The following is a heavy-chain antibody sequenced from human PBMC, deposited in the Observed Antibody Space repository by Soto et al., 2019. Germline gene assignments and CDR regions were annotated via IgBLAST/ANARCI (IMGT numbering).Heavy chain of an antibody. V-gene: IGHV3-30*18. CDR1: GFTFSSYG. J-gene: IGHJ6*02. CDR2: ISYDGSNK. Sequence: GGSLRLSCAASGFTFSSYGMHWVRQAPGKGLEWVAVISYDGSNKYYADSVKGRFTISRDNSKNTLYLQMNSLRAEDTAVYYCAKDRGYCSSTSCYGSHYYYYGMDVWGQGTTVTVSS. D-gene: IGHD2-2*01. CDR3: AKDRGYCSSTSCYGSHYYYYGMDV.